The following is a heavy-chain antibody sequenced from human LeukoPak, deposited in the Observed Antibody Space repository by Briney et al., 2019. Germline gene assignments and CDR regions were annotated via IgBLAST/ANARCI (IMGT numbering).Heavy chain of an antibody. CDR1: GYSFTIYW. Sequence: GESLKISCRGSGYSFTIYWIGWVRQMPGKGLEWMGMIYPGDSDTRYSPSFQGQVTISADKSINTAYRQWSSLKASDTAIYYCARRYCSSTSCYFDFWGQGILVTVSS. D-gene: IGHD2-2*01. CDR3: ARRYCSSTSCYFDF. CDR2: IYPGDSDT. V-gene: IGHV5-51*01. J-gene: IGHJ4*02.